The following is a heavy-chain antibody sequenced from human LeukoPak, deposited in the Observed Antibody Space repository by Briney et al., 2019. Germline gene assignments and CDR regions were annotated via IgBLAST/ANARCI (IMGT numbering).Heavy chain of an antibody. V-gene: IGHV3-23*01. CDR1: RITLSNYG. J-gene: IGHJ4*02. CDR3: AKRGVVIRVILVGFHKEAYYFDS. CDR2: ISDSGGRT. D-gene: IGHD3-22*01. Sequence: GGSLRLSCAVSRITLSNYGMSWVRRAPGKGLEWVAGISDSGGRTNYADSVKGRFTISRDNPKNTLYLQMNSLRAEDTAVYFCAKRGVVIRVILVGFHKEAYYFDSWGQGALVTVSS.